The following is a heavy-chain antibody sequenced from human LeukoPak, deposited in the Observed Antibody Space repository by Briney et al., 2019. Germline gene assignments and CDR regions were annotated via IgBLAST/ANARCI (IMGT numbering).Heavy chain of an antibody. CDR3: ARMYDIVATIWGDAFDI. D-gene: IGHD5-12*01. CDR1: GVSISSGNFY. CDR2: IYHSGST. Sequence: SETLSLTCTVSGVSISSGNFYWSWIRQSAGKGLEWIGSIYHSGSTYYNPSLKSRVTISVDTSKNQFSLKLSSVTAADTAVYYCARMYDIVATIWGDAFDIWGQGTMVTVSS. J-gene: IGHJ3*02. V-gene: IGHV4-38-2*02.